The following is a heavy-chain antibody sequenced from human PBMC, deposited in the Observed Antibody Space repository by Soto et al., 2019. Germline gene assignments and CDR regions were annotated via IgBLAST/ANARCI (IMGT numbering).Heavy chain of an antibody. CDR3: SSSSGYSRSVNGAFDI. J-gene: IGHJ3*02. CDR2: INPNSGGT. V-gene: IGHV1-2*02. Sequence: ASVKVSCKASGYTFTGYYMHWVRQAPGQGLEWMGWINPNSGGTNYAQKFQGRVTMTRDTSISTAYMELSRLRSDDTAVYYCSSSSGYSRSVNGAFDIWGQGTMVTVSS. CDR1: GYTFTGYY. D-gene: IGHD3-22*01.